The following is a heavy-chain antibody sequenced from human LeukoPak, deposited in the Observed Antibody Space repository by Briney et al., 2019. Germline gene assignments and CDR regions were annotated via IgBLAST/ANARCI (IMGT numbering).Heavy chain of an antibody. D-gene: IGHD3-10*01. CDR1: GFTFDDYA. V-gene: IGHV3-43D*04. Sequence: GGSLRLSCAASGFTFDDYAMHWVRQAPGKGLEWVSLISWEGDATYYADSVRGRFTISRDNSKNSLYLQMNSLTADDTAFYYCTRDTDYGSATNYFDHWGQGTLVSVSS. J-gene: IGHJ4*02. CDR2: ISWEGDAT. CDR3: TRDTDYGSATNYFDH.